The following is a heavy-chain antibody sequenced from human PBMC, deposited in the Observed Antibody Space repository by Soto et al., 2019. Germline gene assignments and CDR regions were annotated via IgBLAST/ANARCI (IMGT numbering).Heavy chain of an antibody. CDR3: ALMFWFGDLLWDY. CDR1: DDSITSGAYY. V-gene: IGHV4-39*02. J-gene: IGHJ4*02. D-gene: IGHD3-10*01. Sequence: HLQLQESGPGLVKPSETLSLTCTVSDDSITSGAYYWGLIRQPPGKGLQWIGSIQYRGSTYSNPSLKRGVTMSLDTSQNHFSLRLTSVTASDTAVYCSALMFWFGDLLWDYWGQGTLVTVPS. CDR2: IQYRGST.